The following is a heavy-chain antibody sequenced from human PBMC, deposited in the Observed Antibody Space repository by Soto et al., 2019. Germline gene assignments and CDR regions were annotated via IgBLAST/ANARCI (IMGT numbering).Heavy chain of an antibody. CDR3: AKSTGGTANGMGV. Sequence: EVQVVESGGGLVQPGRSLRLSCAASGFSFDDYAMHWVRQAPGKGLEWVSGISWNSGTIGYADFVKGRFTISRDNAKNSLYLQMNSLRADDTALYYCAKSTGGTANGMGVWGQGTTVTVSS. CDR2: ISWNSGTI. V-gene: IGHV3-9*01. J-gene: IGHJ6*02. CDR1: GFSFDDYA. D-gene: IGHD2-8*02.